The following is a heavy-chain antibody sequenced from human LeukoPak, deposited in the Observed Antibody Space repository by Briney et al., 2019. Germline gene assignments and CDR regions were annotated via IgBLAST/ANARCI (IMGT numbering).Heavy chain of an antibody. Sequence: GGSLRLSCTTSGFNFRDYVMSWVRQAPGKGLEWVTLIRGQPYGGTRDFAASVKGRFSISRDDSKSIVYLQMNSLKSEDTGLYYCVGGRLSAFKTGGYYFDYWGLGTRVTVSS. V-gene: IGHV3-49*04. D-gene: IGHD6-25*01. CDR2: IRGQPYGGTR. J-gene: IGHJ4*02. CDR3: VGGRLSAFKTGGYYFDY. CDR1: GFNFRDYV.